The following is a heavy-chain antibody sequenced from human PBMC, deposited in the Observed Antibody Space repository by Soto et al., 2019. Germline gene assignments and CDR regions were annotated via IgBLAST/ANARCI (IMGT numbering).Heavy chain of an antibody. CDR1: GGSISSSSYY. D-gene: IGHD6-19*01. Sequence: SETLSLTCTVSGGSISSSSYYWGWIRQPPGKGLEWIGSIYYSGSAYYNPSLKSRVTISVDTSKNQFSLKLSSVTAADTAVYYCAPLRSGWFSTSYDYYGMDVWGQRTTVTVSS. J-gene: IGHJ6*02. CDR2: IYYSGSA. CDR3: APLRSGWFSTSYDYYGMDV. V-gene: IGHV4-39*01.